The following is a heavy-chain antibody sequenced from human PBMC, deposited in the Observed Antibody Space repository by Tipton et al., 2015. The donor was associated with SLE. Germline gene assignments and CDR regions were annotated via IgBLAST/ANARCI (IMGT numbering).Heavy chain of an antibody. CDR3: ANQPAYSSSPRY. D-gene: IGHD6-6*01. Sequence: SLRLSCAASGFRFSDYYMNWMRQAPGKGLEWVSHISYSGSTIYYADSVKGRFTISRDNSKNTLYLQMNSLRAEDTAVYYCANQPAYSSSPRYWGQGTLVTVSS. CDR2: ISYSGSTI. V-gene: IGHV3-11*01. CDR1: GFRFSDYY. J-gene: IGHJ4*02.